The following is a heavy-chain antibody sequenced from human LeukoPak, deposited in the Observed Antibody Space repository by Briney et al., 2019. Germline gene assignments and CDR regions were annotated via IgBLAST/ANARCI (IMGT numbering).Heavy chain of an antibody. CDR3: ATGLRYFDSDFDY. J-gene: IGHJ4*02. CDR2: FDPEDGET. Sequence: ASVKVSCKVSGYTLTELSMHRVRQAPGKGLEWMGGFDPEDGETIYAQKFQGRVTMTEDTSTDTAYMELSSLRSEDTAVYYCATGLRYFDSDFDYWGQGTLVTVSS. V-gene: IGHV1-24*01. D-gene: IGHD3-9*01. CDR1: GYTLTELS.